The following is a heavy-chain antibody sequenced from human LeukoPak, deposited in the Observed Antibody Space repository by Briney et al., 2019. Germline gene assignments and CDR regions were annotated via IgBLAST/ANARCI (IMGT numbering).Heavy chain of an antibody. Sequence: GGSLRLSCAASGFTFSSYSMNWVRQAPGRGLEWVSSISSSSSYIYYADSVKGRFTISRDNAKNSLYLQMNSRRAEDTAVYYCARDWFVVVPAAIWDDWFDPWGQGTLVTVSS. CDR1: GFTFSSYS. D-gene: IGHD2-2*02. V-gene: IGHV3-21*01. J-gene: IGHJ5*02. CDR2: ISSSSSYI. CDR3: ARDWFVVVPAAIWDDWFDP.